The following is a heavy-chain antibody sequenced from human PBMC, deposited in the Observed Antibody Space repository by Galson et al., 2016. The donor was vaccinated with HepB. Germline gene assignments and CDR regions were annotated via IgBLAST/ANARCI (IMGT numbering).Heavy chain of an antibody. CDR2: IRGSGSNT. J-gene: IGHJ6*04. CDR3: ARGLDSTIYGVLIGWGGMDV. V-gene: IGHV3-23*01. Sequence: SLRLSCAASGFTFSSYAMNWVRQAPGKGLEWVSAIRGSGSNTYYADSVKGRFTISRDNSKNTLYLQLNSLRAEDTALYYCARGLDSTIYGVLIGWGGMDVWGKGTTVTVSS. CDR1: GFTFSSYA. D-gene: IGHD3-3*01.